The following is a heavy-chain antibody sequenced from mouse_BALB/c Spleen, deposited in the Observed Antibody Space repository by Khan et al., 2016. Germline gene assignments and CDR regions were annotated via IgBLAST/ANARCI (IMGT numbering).Heavy chain of an antibody. D-gene: IGHD1-1*01. CDR3: ARGVYYYGTSYGFAY. V-gene: IGHV1S130*01. J-gene: IGHJ3*01. CDR2: IHPNSGNT. Sequence: QVRLQQSGSVLVRPGASVKLSCKASGYTFTSSWMHWAKQRPGQGLEWIGEIHPNSGNTNYNEKFKGKATLTVDTSSSTAYVDLSSLTSEDSAVYYCARGVYYYGTSYGFAYWGQGTLVTVSA. CDR1: GYTFTSSW.